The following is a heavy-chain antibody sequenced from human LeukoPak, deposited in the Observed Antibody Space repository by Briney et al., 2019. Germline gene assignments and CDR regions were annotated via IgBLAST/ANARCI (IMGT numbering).Heavy chain of an antibody. CDR3: AKDDYGGNPTTV. V-gene: IGHV3-30-3*01. CDR1: GFTFSSYA. Sequence: GRSLRLSCAAPGFTFSSYAMHWVRQAPGKGPEWVAVISYDGSNKYYADSVKGRFTISRDNSKNTLYLQMNSLRAEDTAVYYCAKDDYGGNPTTVWGQGTLVTVSS. J-gene: IGHJ4*02. D-gene: IGHD4-23*01. CDR2: ISYDGSNK.